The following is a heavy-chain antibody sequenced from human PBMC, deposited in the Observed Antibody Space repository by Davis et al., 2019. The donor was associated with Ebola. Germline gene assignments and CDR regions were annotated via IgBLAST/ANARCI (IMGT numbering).Heavy chain of an antibody. V-gene: IGHV1-46*01. CDR3: ARDLSGQLGRGAPQH. Sequence: AASVKVSCKASGGAFSDYTFTWVRQAPGHGLEWMGIINPSGGSTSYAQKFQGRVTMTRDTSTSTVYMELSSLRSEDTAVYYCARDLSGQLGRGAPQHWGQGTLVTVSS. J-gene: IGHJ1*01. D-gene: IGHD6-6*01. CDR1: GGAFSDYT. CDR2: INPSGGST.